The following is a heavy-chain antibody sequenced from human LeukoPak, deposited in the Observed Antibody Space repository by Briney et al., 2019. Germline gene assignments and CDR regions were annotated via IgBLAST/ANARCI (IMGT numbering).Heavy chain of an antibody. Sequence: ASVKVSCKASGYTFSNYGITWVRQAPGQGLEWMGWISTYNGNTKYAQKVQGRVTLTKDTSTTTAYMELRSLRSDDTAVYYCARVSLVRIAAASTTDYWGQGSLVTVSS. V-gene: IGHV1-18*01. CDR1: GYTFSNYG. CDR3: ARVSLVRIAAASTTDY. J-gene: IGHJ4*02. D-gene: IGHD6-13*01. CDR2: ISTYNGNT.